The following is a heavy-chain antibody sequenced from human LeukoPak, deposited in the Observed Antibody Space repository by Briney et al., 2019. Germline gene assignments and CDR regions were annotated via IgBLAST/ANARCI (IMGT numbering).Heavy chain of an antibody. D-gene: IGHD2-8*01. CDR2: INPNSGGT. V-gene: IGHV1-2*02. Sequence: SVNVSFKGSGYTFTGCFMYWVRQPPGQGLGGVGWINPNSGGTNYAQEFQGGVTMTRDTSISTAYMELSRLRADDTAVYYCTRVMVSTSLEYWGQGTLVTVSS. CDR1: GYTFTGCF. J-gene: IGHJ4*02. CDR3: TRVMVSTSLEY.